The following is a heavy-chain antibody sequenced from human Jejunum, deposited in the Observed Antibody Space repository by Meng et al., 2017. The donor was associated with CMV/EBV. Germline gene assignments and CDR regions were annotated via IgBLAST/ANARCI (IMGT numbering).Heavy chain of an antibody. CDR1: FNDYA. CDR2: IIPSLGIA. J-gene: IGHJ5*02. Sequence: FNDYAISWVRQAPGQGLEWMGGIIPSLGIANYGRKFQGRVKITADKSTSTVYMELSGLRSEDTATYYCAREFFLLWIGNILQNWFDPWGQGTLVTVSS. CDR3: AREFFLLWIGNILQNWFDP. V-gene: IGHV1-69*10. D-gene: IGHD3-10*01.